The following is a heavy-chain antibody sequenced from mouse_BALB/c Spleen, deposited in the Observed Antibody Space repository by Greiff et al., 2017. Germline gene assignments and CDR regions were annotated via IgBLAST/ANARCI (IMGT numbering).Heavy chain of an antibody. CDR2: IDPFNGGT. D-gene: IGHD2-2*01. CDR3: ARRGDYGYDGYAMDY. J-gene: IGHJ4*01. V-gene: IGHV1S135*01. Sequence: EVKLMESGPELMKPGASVKISCKASGYSFTSYYLHWVKQSHGKSLEWIGYIDPFNGGTSYNQKFKGKATLTVDKSSSTAYMHLSSLTSEDSAVYYCARRGDYGYDGYAMDYWGQGTSVTVSS. CDR1: GYSFTSYY.